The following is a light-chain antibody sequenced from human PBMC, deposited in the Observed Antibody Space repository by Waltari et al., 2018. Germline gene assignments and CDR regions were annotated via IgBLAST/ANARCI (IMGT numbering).Light chain of an antibody. Sequence: QSITISCTGTSSDIGNYNLVSWYQQHPGKAPKLMIYENTKRPSGTSDRISGSKSGNTASLTISGLQADDEADYFCCSYAGRATWVFGGGTKLTVL. V-gene: IGLV2-23*01. CDR1: SSDIGNYNL. J-gene: IGLJ3*02. CDR3: CSYAGRATWV. CDR2: ENT.